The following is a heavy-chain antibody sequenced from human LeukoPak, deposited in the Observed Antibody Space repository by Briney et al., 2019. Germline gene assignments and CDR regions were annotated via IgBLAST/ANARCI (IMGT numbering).Heavy chain of an antibody. CDR2: ISDDGSNK. D-gene: IGHD3-10*01. V-gene: IGHV3-30*03. CDR1: GFTFSSYG. CDR3: ARASGPFDY. J-gene: IGHJ4*02. Sequence: PGRSLRLSCAASGFTFSSYGMHWVRQAPGKGLEWVAIISDDGSNKYYADSVKGRFTISRDNSKNTLYLQMNSLRAEDTAVYSCARASGPFDYWGQGTLVTVSS.